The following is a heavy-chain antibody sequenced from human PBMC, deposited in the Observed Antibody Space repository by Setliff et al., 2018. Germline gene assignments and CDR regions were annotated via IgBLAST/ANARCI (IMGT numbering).Heavy chain of an antibody. Sequence: PSETLSLTCAVSGGSISSGVYSWNWIRQPPGMGLEWIGHIYHSGSTSYNPSLKSRVTISVDGSKNQFSLKLTSVTAADTAVYYCARGEGPWGQGTPVTVSS. CDR2: IYHSGST. CDR1: GGSISSGVYS. CDR3: ARGEGP. J-gene: IGHJ5*02. D-gene: IGHD1-26*01. V-gene: IGHV4-30-2*01.